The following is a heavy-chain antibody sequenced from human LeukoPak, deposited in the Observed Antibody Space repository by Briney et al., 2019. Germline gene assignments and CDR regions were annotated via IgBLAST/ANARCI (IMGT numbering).Heavy chain of an antibody. V-gene: IGHV3-30*03. Sequence: GGSLRLSCAASGFTFDDYGMSWVRQAPGKGLEWVAVISYDGSNKYYADSVKGRFTISRDNSKNTLYLQMNSLRAEDTAVYYCARNTRAGAFDPWGQGTLVTVSS. CDR1: GFTFDDYG. D-gene: IGHD2-2*02. CDR3: ARNTRAGAFDP. CDR2: ISYDGSNK. J-gene: IGHJ5*02.